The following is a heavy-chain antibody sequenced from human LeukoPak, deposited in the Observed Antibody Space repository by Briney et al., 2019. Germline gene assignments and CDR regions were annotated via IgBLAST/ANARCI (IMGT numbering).Heavy chain of an antibody. V-gene: IGHV4-61*05. CDR3: ASHYGSGFGS. Sequence: PSETLSLTCTVSGDSISNTGYYWDWIRQPPGKGLEWIGYIYYSGSTNYNPSLKSRVTISVDTSKNQFSLKLSSVTAADTAMYYCASHYGSGFGSWGQGTLVTVSS. CDR2: IYYSGST. J-gene: IGHJ4*02. CDR1: GDSISNTGYY. D-gene: IGHD3-10*01.